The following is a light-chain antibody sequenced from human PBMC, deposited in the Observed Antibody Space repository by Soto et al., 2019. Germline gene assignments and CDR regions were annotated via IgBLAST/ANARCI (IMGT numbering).Light chain of an antibody. Sequence: QSVLTQPPSASGTPGQRVTISCSGSSSNIGFNYVYWYQHFPGTAPKLLLYRNNLRPSGVPDRFSGSKSGTSASLAISGLRSEDEADYYCAAWDDSLSGVLFGGGTKLTVL. V-gene: IGLV1-47*01. J-gene: IGLJ2*01. CDR1: SSNIGFNY. CDR3: AAWDDSLSGVL. CDR2: RNN.